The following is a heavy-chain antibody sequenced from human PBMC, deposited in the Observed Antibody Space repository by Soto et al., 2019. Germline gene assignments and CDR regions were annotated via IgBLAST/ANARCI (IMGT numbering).Heavy chain of an antibody. D-gene: IGHD2-2*03. CDR1: GASITSGGFY. V-gene: IGHV4-31*03. Sequence: SETLSLTCTVSGASITSGGFYWSWIRQQPGKGLEWIGYISHNGGAYYNPSLRSRLRVSVDTSKNQFSLTLSSVTAADTAVYYCARHRPPRTMDIVVVPAAMGDWFDPWGQGTLVTVS. CDR3: ARHRPPRTMDIVVVPAAMGDWFDP. J-gene: IGHJ5*02. CDR2: ISHNGGA.